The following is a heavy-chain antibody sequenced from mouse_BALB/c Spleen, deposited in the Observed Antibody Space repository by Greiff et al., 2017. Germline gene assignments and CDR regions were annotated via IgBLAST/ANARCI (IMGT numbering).Heavy chain of an antibody. V-gene: IGHV5-9-4*01. CDR3: ARANLFAY. D-gene: IGHD4-1*01. CDR2: ISSGGSYT. CDR1: GFTFSSYA. Sequence: EVQRVESGGGLVKPGGSLKLSCAASGFTFSSYAMSWVRQSPEKRLEWVAEISSGGSYTYYPDTVTGRFTISRDNAKNTLYLEMSSLRSEDTAMYYCARANLFAYWGQGTLVTVSA. J-gene: IGHJ3*01.